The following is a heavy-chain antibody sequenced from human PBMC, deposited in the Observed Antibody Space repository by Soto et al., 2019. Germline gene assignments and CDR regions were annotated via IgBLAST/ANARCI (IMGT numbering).Heavy chain of an antibody. Sequence: GGSLRLSCAASGFTFSSYSMSWVRQAPGKGLEWVSAISGSGGSTYYADSVKGRFTISRDNSKNTLYLQMNSLRAEDTAVYYCAKVTITSYGPDYFDYWGQGTLVTVSS. CDR1: GFTFSSYS. J-gene: IGHJ4*02. D-gene: IGHD5-18*01. V-gene: IGHV3-23*01. CDR3: AKVTITSYGPDYFDY. CDR2: ISGSGGST.